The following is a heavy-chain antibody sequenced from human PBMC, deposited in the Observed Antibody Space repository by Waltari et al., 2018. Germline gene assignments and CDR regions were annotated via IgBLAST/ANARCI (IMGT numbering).Heavy chain of an antibody. D-gene: IGHD3-22*01. CDR2: IYYSGST. Sequence: QVQLQESGPGLVKPSETLSLTCPVSGGSISSYSWSWIRQPPGKGLEWIGYIYYSGSTNYNPSLKSRVTISVDTSKNQFSLKLSSVTAADTAVYYCARSFKDYYDSSGYPRWFDPWGQGTLVTVSS. J-gene: IGHJ5*02. CDR1: GGSISSYS. CDR3: ARSFKDYYDSSGYPRWFDP. V-gene: IGHV4-59*01.